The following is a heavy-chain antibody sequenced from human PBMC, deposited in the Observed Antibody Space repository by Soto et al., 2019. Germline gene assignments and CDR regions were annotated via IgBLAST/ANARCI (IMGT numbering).Heavy chain of an antibody. V-gene: IGHV1-3*01. Sequence: QVQVVQSGAEVKKPGASVKVSCKASGYTLSNYAMHWVRQAPGQRLEWMGWINAGNGDIKYSQKFQGRVSITRDTSENTAYMELSSLRFEDTAVYYWARDGEGRAAAGMVSWGQGTLVTVSS. D-gene: IGHD6-13*01. CDR3: ARDGEGRAAAGMVS. CDR1: GYTLSNYA. CDR2: INAGNGDI. J-gene: IGHJ5*02.